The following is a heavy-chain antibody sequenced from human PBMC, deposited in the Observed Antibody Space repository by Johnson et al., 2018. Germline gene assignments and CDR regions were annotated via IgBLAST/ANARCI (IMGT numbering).Heavy chain of an antibody. Sequence: VQLVESGGGLVQPGGSLRLSCAASGFTFSSYWMSWVRQAPGKGLEWVANIKQDGREKYYVDSVKGRFTISRDNAKNSLYLQMNSPRAEDTAVYYWARDQVAGGVGMDVWGQGTTVTVSS. D-gene: IGHD3-3*01. CDR3: ARDQVAGGVGMDV. CDR2: IKQDGREK. J-gene: IGHJ6*02. V-gene: IGHV3-7*01. CDR1: GFTFSSYW.